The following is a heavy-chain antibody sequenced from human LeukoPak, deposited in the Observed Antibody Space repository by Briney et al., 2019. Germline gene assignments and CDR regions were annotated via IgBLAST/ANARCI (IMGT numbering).Heavy chain of an antibody. CDR2: INHSGST. CDR1: GGSFSGYY. CDR3: ARGIGPFDY. Sequence: SETLSLTCTVYGGSFSGYYWSWIRQPPGKGLEWIGEINHSGSTNYNPSLKSRVTISVDTSKNQFSLKLSSVTAADTAVYYCARGIGPFDYWGQGTLVTVSS. V-gene: IGHV4-34*01. J-gene: IGHJ4*02.